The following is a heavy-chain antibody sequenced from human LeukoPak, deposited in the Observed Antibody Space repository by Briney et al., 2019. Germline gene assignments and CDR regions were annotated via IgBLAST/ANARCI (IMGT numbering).Heavy chain of an antibody. CDR2: IYSDGRT. CDR1: GFAVSSNY. D-gene: IGHD3-22*01. Sequence: GGSLRLSCAASGFAVSSNYMSWVRQAPGKGLEWVSGIYSDGRTYHADSVKGRFTISRDNSKNILYLQMNSLRAEDTAVYYCTSRYPYYYDSSGYNYWGQGTLVTVSS. V-gene: IGHV3-53*01. J-gene: IGHJ4*02. CDR3: TSRYPYYYDSSGYNY.